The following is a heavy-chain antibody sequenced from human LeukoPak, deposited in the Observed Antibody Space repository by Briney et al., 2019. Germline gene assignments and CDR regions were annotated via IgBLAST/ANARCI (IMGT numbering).Heavy chain of an antibody. J-gene: IGHJ1*01. CDR3: TSWGDTTAEYFQR. CDR2: IKQDGSVK. D-gene: IGHD2-21*02. V-gene: IGHV3-7*01. CDR1: GFTFSSYW. Sequence: GGSLRLSCAASGFTFSSYWMNWVRQAPGKGLEWVANIKQDGSVKYYVDSVKGRFTISRDNAQNSMYLQMNSLRVEDTAVYYCTSWGDTTAEYFQRWGQGTLVTVSS.